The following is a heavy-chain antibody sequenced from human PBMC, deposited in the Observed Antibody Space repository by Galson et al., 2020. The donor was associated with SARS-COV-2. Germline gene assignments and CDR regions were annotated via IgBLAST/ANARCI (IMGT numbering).Heavy chain of an antibody. CDR3: TTDRFYDYVWGSYRYFDF. Sequence: LTLTCAASGFTFSNAWMSWVRQAPGKGLEWVGRIKSKTDGGTTDYAAPVKGRFTISRDDSKNTLYLQMNSLKTEDTAVYYCTTDRFYDYVWGSYRYFDFWGQGALVTVSS. CDR1: GFTFSNAW. J-gene: IGHJ4*02. V-gene: IGHV3-15*01. D-gene: IGHD3-16*02. CDR2: IKSKTDGGTT.